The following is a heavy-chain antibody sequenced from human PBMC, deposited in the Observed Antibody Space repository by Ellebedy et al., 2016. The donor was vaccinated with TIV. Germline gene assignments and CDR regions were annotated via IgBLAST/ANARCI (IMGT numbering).Heavy chain of an antibody. J-gene: IGHJ6*03. CDR1: GFTFRNYA. V-gene: IGHV3-23*01. D-gene: IGHD3-10*01. CDR3: SKHPAVGSYYYMDV. CDR2: ISGSGAST. Sequence: PGGSLRLSCAASGFTFRNYAMPWVRQAPGKGLEWVSSISGSGASTYYADSVKGRFTISSDTSKNTLYLQGNSLRAEDTAIYFCSKHPAVGSYYYMDVWGKGTTVTVSS.